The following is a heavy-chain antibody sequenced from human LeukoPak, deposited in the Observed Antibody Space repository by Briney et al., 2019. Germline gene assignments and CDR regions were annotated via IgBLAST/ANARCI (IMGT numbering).Heavy chain of an antibody. Sequence: SSETLSLTCTVSGGSISSYYWSWIRQPPGKGLEWIGYIYYSGSTNYNPSLKSRVTISVDTSKNQFSLKLSSVTAADTAVYYCARGGSGYYFPNYYYYGMDVWGQGTTVTVSS. D-gene: IGHD3-22*01. J-gene: IGHJ6*02. V-gene: IGHV4-59*12. CDR3: ARGGSGYYFPNYYYYGMDV. CDR1: GGSISSYY. CDR2: IYYSGST.